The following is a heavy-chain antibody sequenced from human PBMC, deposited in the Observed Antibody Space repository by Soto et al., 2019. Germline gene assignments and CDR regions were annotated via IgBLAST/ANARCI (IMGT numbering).Heavy chain of an antibody. J-gene: IGHJ4*02. CDR3: ARVGYCSGGSCQRTFDY. V-gene: IGHV1-46*03. D-gene: IGHD2-15*01. CDR1: GYTFTSYY. CDR2: INPSGGST. Sequence: QVQLVQSGAEVKKPGASVKVSCKASGYTFTSYYMHWVRQAPGQGLEWMGIINPSGGSTSYAQKFQGRVTMTRDTSTSTVYMELSSLTSEDTAVYYCARVGYCSGGSCQRTFDYWGQGTLVTVSS.